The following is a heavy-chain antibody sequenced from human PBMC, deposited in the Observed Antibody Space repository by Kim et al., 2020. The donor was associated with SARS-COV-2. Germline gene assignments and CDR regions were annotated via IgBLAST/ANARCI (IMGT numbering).Heavy chain of an antibody. D-gene: IGHD6-13*01. V-gene: IGHV1-69*01. J-gene: IGHJ5*02. Sequence: FQGRVTITADESTSTAYMELSSLRSEDTAVYYCARDPGIAAAGNKDWFDPWGQGTLVTVSS. CDR3: ARDPGIAAAGNKDWFDP.